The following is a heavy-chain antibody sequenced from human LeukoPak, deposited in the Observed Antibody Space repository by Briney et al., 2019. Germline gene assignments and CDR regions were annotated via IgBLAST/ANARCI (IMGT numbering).Heavy chain of an antibody. J-gene: IGHJ4*02. CDR2: IRYDGSNK. V-gene: IGHV3-30*02. Sequence: SYGMHWVRQAPGKGLEWVAFIRYDGSNKYYADSVKGRFTISRDNSKNTLYMQMNSLRAEDTAVYYCAKVWYRIAAAGYYFDYWGQGTLVTVSS. D-gene: IGHD6-13*01. CDR3: AKVWYRIAAAGYYFDY. CDR1: SYG.